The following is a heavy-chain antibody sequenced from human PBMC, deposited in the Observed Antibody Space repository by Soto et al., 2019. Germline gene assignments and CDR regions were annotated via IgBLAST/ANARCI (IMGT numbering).Heavy chain of an antibody. CDR3: ERQYKYDPSGYPHSFDY. CDR1: GFTLSSHR. CDR2: ISFDGNNK. J-gene: IGHJ4*01. Sequence: GGSLRLSCATSGFTLSSHRMHWVRQAPGKGLESLAVISFDGNNKYYADSVRGRFTISRDISKDTLFLQMNSLRAEETAVYYCERQYKYDPSGYPHSFDYWGQGSMVTGSS. V-gene: IGHV3-30-3*01. D-gene: IGHD3-22*01.